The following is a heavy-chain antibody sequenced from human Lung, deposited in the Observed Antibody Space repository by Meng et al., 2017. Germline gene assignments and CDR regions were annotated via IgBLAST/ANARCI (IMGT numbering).Heavy chain of an antibody. CDR3: ARSQQWLDS. J-gene: IGHJ4*02. Sequence: GHLQQSGPGLVKPSQTLSPPCPISGDSVPSNSAAWNWIRQSPSRGLEWLGRTYYRSKWYNGYAVSVRSRITINPDTSKNQFSLQLNSVTPEDTAVYYCARSQQWLDSWGQGTLVTVSS. V-gene: IGHV6-1*01. CDR2: TYYRSKWYN. CDR1: GDSVPSNSAA. D-gene: IGHD6-19*01.